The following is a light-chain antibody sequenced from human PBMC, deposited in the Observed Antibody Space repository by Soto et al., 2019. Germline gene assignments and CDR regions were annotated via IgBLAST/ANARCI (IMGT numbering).Light chain of an antibody. Sequence: QSVLTQPASVSGSPGQSITISCTRTSSDVGGYNYVSWYQQHPGKAPKLMIYDVSNRPSGVSNRFSGSKSGNTASLTISGLQAEDEADYYCSSYTSSSTLDNYVFGTGTKLTVL. CDR3: SSYTSSSTLDNYV. CDR2: DVS. V-gene: IGLV2-14*01. J-gene: IGLJ1*01. CDR1: SSDVGGYNY.